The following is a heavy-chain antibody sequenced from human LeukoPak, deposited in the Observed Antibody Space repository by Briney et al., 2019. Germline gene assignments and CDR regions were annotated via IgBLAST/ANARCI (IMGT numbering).Heavy chain of an antibody. J-gene: IGHJ5*02. Sequence: ASVKVSCKASNYPFTRYGISWVRQAPGQGLEWMGWISGSNGNTNYAQKFQGRVSMTADASTGTAYLELRSLRSEDTAVYYCARAPNNWFDPWGQGTLVTVSS. CDR1: NYPFTRYG. CDR3: ARAPNNWFDP. CDR2: ISGSNGNT. V-gene: IGHV1-18*01.